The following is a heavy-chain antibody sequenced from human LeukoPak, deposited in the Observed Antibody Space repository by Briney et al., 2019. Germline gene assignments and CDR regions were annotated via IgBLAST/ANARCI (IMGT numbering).Heavy chain of an antibody. CDR2: IYHSGST. D-gene: IGHD6-6*01. V-gene: IGHV4-59*08. CDR1: GGSISSYY. Sequence: SETLSLTCTVSGGSISSYYWSWIRQPPGKGLEWIGSIYHSGSTYYNPSLKSRVTISVDTSKNQFSLKLSSVTAADTAVYYCARGRLAARGWFDPWGQGTLVTVSS. CDR3: ARGRLAARGWFDP. J-gene: IGHJ5*02.